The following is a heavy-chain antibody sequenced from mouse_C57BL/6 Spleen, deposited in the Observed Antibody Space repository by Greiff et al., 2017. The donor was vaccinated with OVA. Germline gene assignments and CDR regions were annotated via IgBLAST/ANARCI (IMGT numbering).Heavy chain of an antibody. CDR2: INPSTGGT. CDR1: GYSFIGYY. J-gene: IGHJ3*01. CDR3: ASGYGKGAY. D-gene: IGHD2-10*02. Sequence: VQLKQSGPELVKPGASVKISCKASGYSFIGYYMNWVKQSPEKSLEWIGEINPSTGGTTYNQKFKAKATLTVDKSSSTAYMQLKSLTSEDSAVYYCASGYGKGAYWGQGTLVTVSA. V-gene: IGHV1-42*01.